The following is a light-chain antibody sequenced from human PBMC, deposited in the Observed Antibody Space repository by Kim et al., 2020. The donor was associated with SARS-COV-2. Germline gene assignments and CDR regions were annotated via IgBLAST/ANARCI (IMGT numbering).Light chain of an antibody. J-gene: IGLJ3*02. Sequence: ATISCSGSSTNIGNNTVNCYQHHPRPAPELLIYGDDQRPSAVPDRFPASKSGTSASLAISGLQSEDEGDYYCAAWDDRLNSPWVFGGGTQLTVL. CDR1: STNIGNNT. CDR3: AAWDDRLNSPWV. CDR2: GDD. V-gene: IGLV1-44*01.